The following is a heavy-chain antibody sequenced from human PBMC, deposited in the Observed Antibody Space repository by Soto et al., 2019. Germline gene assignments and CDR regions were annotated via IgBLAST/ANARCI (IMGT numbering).Heavy chain of an antibody. J-gene: IGHJ5*02. CDR3: AAQGPAAILVSWFDP. CDR1: GGSISSGDYY. CDR2: IYYSGST. Sequence: TSETLSLTCTVSGGSISSGDYYWNWIRQPPGKGLEWIGYIYYSGSTYYNPSLKSRVTISVDTSKNQFSLKLSSVTAADTAVYYCAAQGPAAILVSWFDPWGQGTLVTVSS. V-gene: IGHV4-30-4*01. D-gene: IGHD2-2*02.